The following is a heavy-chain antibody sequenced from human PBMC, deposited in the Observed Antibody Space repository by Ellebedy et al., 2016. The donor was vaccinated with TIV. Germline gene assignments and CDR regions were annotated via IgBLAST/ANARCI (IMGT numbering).Heavy chain of an antibody. D-gene: IGHD4-17*01. CDR2: INPNSGGT. V-gene: IGHV1-2*02. CDR3: ASLPHYGDSAP. CDR1: EYTFSDSY. Sequence: AASVKVSCKASEYTFSDSYMHWVRQAPGQGLAWMGWINPNSGGTNYAQKFQGRVTMTRDTSISTAYMELSRLRSDDTAVYYCASLPHYGDSAPWGQGTLVTVSS. J-gene: IGHJ5*02.